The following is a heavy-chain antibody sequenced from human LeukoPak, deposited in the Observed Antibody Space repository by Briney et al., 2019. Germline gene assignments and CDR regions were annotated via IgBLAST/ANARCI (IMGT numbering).Heavy chain of an antibody. D-gene: IGHD6-19*01. J-gene: IGHJ6*02. V-gene: IGHV3-21*01. Sequence: PGGSMRLSCAASGFTFSSYSMNWVRQAPGKGLGWVSSISTSSSYIYYADSVKGRFTNSRDNAKNSLYLQMNSLRAEDTAVYYCARLSGIAVAGTRVYGMDVWGQGTTVTVSS. CDR2: ISTSSSYI. CDR1: GFTFSSYS. CDR3: ARLSGIAVAGTRVYGMDV.